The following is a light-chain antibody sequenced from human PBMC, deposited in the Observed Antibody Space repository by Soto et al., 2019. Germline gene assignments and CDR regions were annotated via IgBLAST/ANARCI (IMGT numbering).Light chain of an antibody. CDR2: SL. CDR1: NSNIGAGYD. Sequence: QSVLTQPPSVSGAPGQRVNIACTGSNSNIGAGYDVHWYRQSPGTAPKLLLWSLPSASGVPDRFSGSKSGTSAFLAITGLQPGDEADYFCQSYDTGVVGLIFGAGTKLTVL. V-gene: IGLV1-40*01. J-gene: IGLJ2*01. CDR3: QSYDTGVVGLI.